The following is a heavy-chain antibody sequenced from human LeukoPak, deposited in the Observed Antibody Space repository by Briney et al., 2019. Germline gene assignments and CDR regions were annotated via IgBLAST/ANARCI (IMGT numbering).Heavy chain of an antibody. J-gene: IGHJ4*02. D-gene: IGHD3-16*02. V-gene: IGHV4-39*01. Sequence: SETLSLTCTVSGGSISSSSYYWGWIRQPPGKGLEWIGSIYYSGSTYYNPSLKSRVTISVDTSKNQFSLKLSSVTAADTAVYYCARRNYDYVWGSYRYPGPFDYWGQGTLVTVSS. CDR3: ARRNYDYVWGSYRYPGPFDY. CDR2: IYYSGST. CDR1: GGSISSSSYY.